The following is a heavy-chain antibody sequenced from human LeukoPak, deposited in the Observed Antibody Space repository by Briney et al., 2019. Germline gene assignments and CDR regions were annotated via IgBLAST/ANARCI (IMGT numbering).Heavy chain of an antibody. V-gene: IGHV3-21*01. J-gene: IGHJ4*02. CDR2: ISSSSSYI. CDR1: GFTFSSYS. Sequence: GSLRLSCAASGFTFSSYSMNWVRQAPGKGLEWVSSISSSSSYIYYADSVKGRFTISRDNAKNSLYLQMNSLRAEDTAVYYCASEGGAAAGSFDYWGQGTLVTVSS. CDR3: ASEGGAAAGSFDY. D-gene: IGHD6-13*01.